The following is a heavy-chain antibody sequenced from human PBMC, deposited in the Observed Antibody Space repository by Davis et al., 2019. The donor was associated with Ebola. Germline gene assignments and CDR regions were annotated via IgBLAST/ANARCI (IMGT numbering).Heavy chain of an antibody. CDR3: TRGWLRGWFDP. CDR1: GDSVSGNSGA. V-gene: IGHV6-1*01. D-gene: IGHD5-12*01. Sequence: HSQTLSLTRAISGDSVSGNSGAWNWIRQSPSRGLEWLGRTYYSSKWFNDYAVSVKSRITINPDTSKNQFSLQLSSVTPDDTAVYYCTRGWLRGWFDPWGQGTQVIVSS. CDR2: TYYSSKWFN. J-gene: IGHJ5*02.